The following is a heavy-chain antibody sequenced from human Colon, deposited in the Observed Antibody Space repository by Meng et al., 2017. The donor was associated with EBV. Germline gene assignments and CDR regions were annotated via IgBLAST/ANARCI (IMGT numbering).Heavy chain of an antibody. D-gene: IGHD1-26*01. J-gene: IGHJ4*02. Sequence: EVPLVESGGGLAKPGESLRLSCTASGFTFTNAWMNWVRQAPGKGLEWVGRIRSQIDGRTTDYTAPVKGRFTISRDDSKTTLYLQMNRLKIEDSAVYYCTTDEGGSRFWGQGTLVTVSS. CDR2: IRSQIDGRTT. CDR1: GFTFTNAW. CDR3: TTDEGGSRF. V-gene: IGHV3-15*01.